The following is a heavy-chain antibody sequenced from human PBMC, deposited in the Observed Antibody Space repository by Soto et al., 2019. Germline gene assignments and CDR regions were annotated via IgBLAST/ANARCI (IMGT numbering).Heavy chain of an antibody. CDR1: GYSFNNYL. CDR3: ARVYYDSSGFYHEDH. D-gene: IGHD3-22*01. V-gene: IGHV1-18*01. Sequence: QVKLVQSGAEVKKPGASVMVSCQASGYSFNNYLISWVRQAPGQGPEWVGWISADNGNTNYGQKFLGRVTMTTDTCTSTAYMDLRSLRSDDTAVYYCARVYYDSSGFYHEDHWGQGTLVTVSS. J-gene: IGHJ1*01. CDR2: ISADNGNT.